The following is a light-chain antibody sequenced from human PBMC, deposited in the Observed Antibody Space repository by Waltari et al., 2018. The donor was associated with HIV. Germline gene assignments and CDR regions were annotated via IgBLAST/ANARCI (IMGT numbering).Light chain of an antibody. CDR3: QQTNSFPPT. Sequence: DIQMTQSPSSVSASVGDRVTITCRASQAISTRLAWYQQKPGKGPRLLVYSASSLQSVVPSRFSGSGSGTDFILTINSLQPEDFATYYCQQTNSFPPTFGGGTKVEIK. J-gene: IGKJ4*01. CDR2: SAS. CDR1: QAISTR. V-gene: IGKV1-12*01.